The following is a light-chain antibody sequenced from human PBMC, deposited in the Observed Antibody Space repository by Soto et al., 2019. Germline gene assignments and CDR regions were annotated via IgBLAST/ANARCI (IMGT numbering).Light chain of an antibody. Sequence: IQMTQSPSSRTASVGDRVTITCRASQCIINDICWYQQKPGKAPKRLIYAASSLQSGVPSRFSGSGSGTDFTLTISSLQPEDFATYYCLQDYNYPRSFGPGTKVDIK. CDR1: QCIIND. J-gene: IGKJ3*01. CDR3: LQDYNYPRS. CDR2: AAS. V-gene: IGKV1-6*01.